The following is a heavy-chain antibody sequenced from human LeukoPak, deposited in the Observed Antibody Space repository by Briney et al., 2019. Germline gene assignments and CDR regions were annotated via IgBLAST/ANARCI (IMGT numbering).Heavy chain of an antibody. CDR2: IYTGGTT. V-gene: IGHV3-53*01. CDR1: AFSVSSNY. Sequence: GGSLRLSCVASAFSVSSNYMCWVRQAPGKGLEWVSVIYTGGTTYYADSVKGRFTISRDKSKNTVYLQMNSLSAEDTAIYYCARVASTSPYSYGMDVWGQGTTVTVSS. J-gene: IGHJ6*02. CDR3: ARVASTSPYSYGMDV.